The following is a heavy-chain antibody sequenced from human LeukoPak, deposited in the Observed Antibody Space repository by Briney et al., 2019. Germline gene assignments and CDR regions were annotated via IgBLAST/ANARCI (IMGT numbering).Heavy chain of an antibody. CDR3: ARSGSGWYRGWFDP. J-gene: IGHJ5*02. V-gene: IGHV4-59*08. CDR1: GGPISSYY. CDR2: IYYSGST. D-gene: IGHD6-19*01. Sequence: SETLSLTCTVSGGPISSYYWSWIRQPPGKGLEWIGYIYYSGSTNYNPSLKSRVTISVDTSKNQFSLKLSSVTAADTAVYYCARSGSGWYRGWFDPWGQGTLVTVSS.